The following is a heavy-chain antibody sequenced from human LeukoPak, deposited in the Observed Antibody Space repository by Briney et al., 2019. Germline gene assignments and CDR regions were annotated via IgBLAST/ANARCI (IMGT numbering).Heavy chain of an antibody. CDR3: VKDKESFGTGKNFQH. CDR1: GFTFDDYA. J-gene: IGHJ1*01. CDR2: ISWEGYYI. D-gene: IGHD3-3*01. V-gene: IGHV3-43D*03. Sequence: GGSLRLSCLASGFTFDDYAMHWVRQAPGKGLEWVSVISWEGYYIYHADSVEGRFTISRDNSKNSLYLQMNSLRPEDTALYYCVKDKESFGTGKNFQHWGQGTLVTVSS.